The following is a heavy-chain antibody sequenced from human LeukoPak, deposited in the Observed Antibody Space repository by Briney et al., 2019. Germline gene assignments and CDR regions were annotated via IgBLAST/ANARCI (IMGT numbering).Heavy chain of an antibody. CDR3: TTDRGRTELPLFAT. CDR1: GFTFSSYS. CDR2: IKSLAEGGTI. V-gene: IGHV3-15*01. D-gene: IGHD5-24*01. J-gene: IGHJ5*02. Sequence: GGSLRLSCAASGFTFSSYSMNWVRQAPGKGLELIGRIKSLAEGGTIDYAAPVKGRVTISGDYSRNMLYLQMSSLQTGDTGIYHCTTDRGRTELPLFATWGQGALVTVSS.